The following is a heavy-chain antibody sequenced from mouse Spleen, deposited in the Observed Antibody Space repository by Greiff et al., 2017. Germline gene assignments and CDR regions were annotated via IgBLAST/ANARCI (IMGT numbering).Heavy chain of an antibody. CDR1: GFTFRSYY. J-gene: IGHJ3*01. Sequence: DVQLVESGGGLVKLGGSLQLSCAASGFTFRSYYMSWVRQTPEQRLELVAAINSNGGSTYYPDTLKGRFPISRDNSTNTLYLQMSSLKSEDTALYYCGRHGDEYDGGWFAYGGQRTLVTVSA. CDR3: GRHGDEYDGGWFAY. V-gene: IGHV5-6-2*01. CDR2: INSNGGST. D-gene: IGHD2-4*01.